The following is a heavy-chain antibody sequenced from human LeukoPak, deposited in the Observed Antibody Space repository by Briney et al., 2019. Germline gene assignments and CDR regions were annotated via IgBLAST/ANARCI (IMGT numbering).Heavy chain of an antibody. D-gene: IGHD4/OR15-4a*01. Sequence: SETLSLTCTVSGGSISGYYWSWIRQPPGKGLEWIGYIYYSGSTNYNPSLKSRVTISVDTSKNQFSLKLSSVTAADTAVYYCARFGAMVDYYGMDVWGQGTTVTVSS. J-gene: IGHJ6*02. CDR1: GGSISGYY. CDR2: IYYSGST. CDR3: ARFGAMVDYYGMDV. V-gene: IGHV4-59*01.